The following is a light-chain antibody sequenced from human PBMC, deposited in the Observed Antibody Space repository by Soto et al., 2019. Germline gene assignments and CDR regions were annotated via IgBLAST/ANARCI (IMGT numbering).Light chain of an antibody. CDR1: SSDVGSYTL. CDR3: WSYAGSFTYV. V-gene: IGLV2-23*02. CDR2: EVS. J-gene: IGLJ1*01. Sequence: QSVLTQPASVSGSPGQSITISCTGSSSDVGSYTLVSWYQQHPGKVPKLMIYEVSKRPSGVSVRFSGSRSGNTASLTISGLQAEDEADYFCWSYAGSFTYVFGTGTQLTV.